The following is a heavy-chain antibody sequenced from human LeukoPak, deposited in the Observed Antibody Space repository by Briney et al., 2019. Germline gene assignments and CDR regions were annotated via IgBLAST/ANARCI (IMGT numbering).Heavy chain of an antibody. V-gene: IGHV3-9*01. J-gene: IGHJ4*02. D-gene: IGHD6-13*01. CDR3: VKVTAAGFVDH. CDR1: GFTFDDYA. CDR2: IGWNSGGI. Sequence: GGSLRLSCAASGFTFDDYAMHWVRQAPGKGLEWVSGIGWNSGGIVYADSVKGRFTISRDNAKNSLYLQMNSLGAEDTALYYCVKVTAAGFVDHWGQGTLVTVSP.